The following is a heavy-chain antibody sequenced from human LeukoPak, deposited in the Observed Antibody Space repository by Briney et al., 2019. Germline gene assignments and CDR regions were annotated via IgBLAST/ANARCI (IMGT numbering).Heavy chain of an antibody. CDR1: GYTLTELS. CDR3: ATVLLPAKRWLDP. Sequence: GASVKVSCKVSGYTLTELSINWVRQAPGKRLEWMGGFDPEDGETIYAQKFQGRVTMTEDTSTDTAYMELSSLRSEDTAVYYCATVLLPAKRWLDPWGQGTLVTVSS. J-gene: IGHJ5*02. V-gene: IGHV1-24*01. D-gene: IGHD4/OR15-4a*01. CDR2: FDPEDGET.